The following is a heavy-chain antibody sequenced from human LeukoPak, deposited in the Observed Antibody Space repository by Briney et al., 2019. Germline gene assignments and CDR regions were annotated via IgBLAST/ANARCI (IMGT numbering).Heavy chain of an antibody. D-gene: IGHD5-12*01. CDR2: INPNSGGT. J-gene: IGHJ4*02. CDR1: GYTFTGYY. V-gene: IGHV1-2*02. CDR3: AREKDIVAAAIDY. Sequence: ASVKVSCKASGYTFTGYYMHWVRQAPGQGLEWMGWINPNSGGTNYAQKFQGRVTMTRDTSTSTAYMELSRLRSDDTAVYYCAREKDIVAAAIDYWGQGTLVTVSS.